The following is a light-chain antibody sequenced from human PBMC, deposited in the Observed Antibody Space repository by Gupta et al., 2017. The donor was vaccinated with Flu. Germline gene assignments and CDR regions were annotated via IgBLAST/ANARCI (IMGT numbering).Light chain of an antibody. CDR3: HRFKSYSEA. Sequence: PPTLSASVGDRVTITCRASQSTSVNLAWYQQKPGKAPDLLIYRASTLHSGVPSRFSGSGSGTEFTLTISSLQPDDFATYYCHRFKSYSEAFCQGTQVEIK. J-gene: IGKJ1*01. CDR1: QSTSVN. V-gene: IGKV1-5*03. CDR2: RAS.